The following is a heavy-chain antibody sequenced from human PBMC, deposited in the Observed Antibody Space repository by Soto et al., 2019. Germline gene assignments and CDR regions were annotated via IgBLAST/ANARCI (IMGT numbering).Heavy chain of an antibody. CDR3: ARLDYGDSAFDS. CDR1: GGSINSASYH. J-gene: IGHJ4*02. CDR2: IFYTGST. V-gene: IGHV4-31*03. Sequence: SETLSLTCSVSGGSINSASYHWSWLRQHPGKGLEFIGYIFYTGSTYYNPSLETRLTRSVDTSKNHVSLRLNAVTAADTAVYYCARLDYGDSAFDSWGRGSLVTVSS. D-gene: IGHD4-17*01.